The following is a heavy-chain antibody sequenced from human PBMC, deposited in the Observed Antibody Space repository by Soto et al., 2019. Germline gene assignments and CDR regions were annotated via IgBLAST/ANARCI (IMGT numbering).Heavy chain of an antibody. J-gene: IGHJ2*01. CDR3: ARPLWRDDYNWGYFDL. CDR1: GFTFSSYA. Sequence: QVQLVESGGGVVQPGRSLRLSCAASGFTFSSYAMHWVRQAPGKGLELVAVISYDGSNKYYADSVKGRFTSSRDNSKNTLYLQMNSLRAEDTAVYYCARPLWRDDYNWGYFDLWGRGTLVTVSS. CDR2: ISYDGSNK. V-gene: IGHV3-30-3*01. D-gene: IGHD3-16*01.